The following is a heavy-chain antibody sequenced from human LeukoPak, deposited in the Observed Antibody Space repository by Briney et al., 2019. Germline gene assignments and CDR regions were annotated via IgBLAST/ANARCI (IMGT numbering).Heavy chain of an antibody. J-gene: IGHJ6*02. V-gene: IGHV3-48*04. CDR2: ISSSSSTI. Sequence: GGSLRLSCAASGFTFSSYSMNWVRQAPGKGLEWVSYISSSSSTIYYADSVKGRFTISRDNAKNSLYLQMNSLRAEDTAVYYCARGGYNYDYYGMDVWGQGTTVTVSS. CDR3: ARGGYNYDYYGMDV. CDR1: GFTFSSYS. D-gene: IGHD5-24*01.